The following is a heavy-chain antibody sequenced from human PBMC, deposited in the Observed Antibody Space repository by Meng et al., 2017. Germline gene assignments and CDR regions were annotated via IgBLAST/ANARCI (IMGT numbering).Heavy chain of an antibody. V-gene: IGHV4-61*01. CDR2: IVYSGST. D-gene: IGHD4-17*01. Sequence: QVHLQESGPGLVRPSETLSLTCTSSGGSVGSGNYYWSWIRQPPGKGLEWIGYIVYSGSTTYNPSLKTRVTISVDTSKNQFSLKLTSVTAADTAVYFCARDVGGDYETLFDYWGQGTLVTASS. CDR3: ARDVGGDYETLFDY. J-gene: IGHJ4*02. CDR1: GGSVGSGNYY.